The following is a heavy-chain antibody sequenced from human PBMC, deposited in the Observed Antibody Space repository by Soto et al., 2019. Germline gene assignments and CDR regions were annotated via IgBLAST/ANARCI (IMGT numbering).Heavy chain of an antibody. CDR2: IYYSGST. CDR1: GGSISSGGYY. CDR3: ARWAVVTHNFDY. D-gene: IGHD2-21*02. Sequence: QVQLQESGPGLVKPSQTLSLTCTVSGGSISSGGYYWSWIRQHPGKGLEWIGYIYYSGSTYYNPSLKSRVTISVDTSKNQFTLKLSSVTAADTAVYYCARWAVVTHNFDYWGQGTLVTVSA. V-gene: IGHV4-31*03. J-gene: IGHJ4*02.